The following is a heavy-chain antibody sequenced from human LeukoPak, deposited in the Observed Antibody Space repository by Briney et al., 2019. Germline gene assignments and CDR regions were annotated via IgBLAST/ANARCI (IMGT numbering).Heavy chain of an antibody. CDR3: ARHRLHRLYYDSSGYYHDAFDI. D-gene: IGHD3-22*01. V-gene: IGHV1-18*01. J-gene: IGHJ3*02. CDR1: GYTFTRYG. Sequence: ASVTVSCKASGYTFTRYGMSWVRQAPGQGLERMGWISGSNGNTNCAQKLQGRVTMTTDTSTSTAYMELRSLRSDDTAVYYCARHRLHRLYYDSSGYYHDAFDIWGQGTMVTVSS. CDR2: ISGSNGNT.